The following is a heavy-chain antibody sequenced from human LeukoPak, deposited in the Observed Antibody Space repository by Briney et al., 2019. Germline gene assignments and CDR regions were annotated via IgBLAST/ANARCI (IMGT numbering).Heavy chain of an antibody. D-gene: IGHD5-24*01. V-gene: IGHV4-39*01. Sequence: SETLSLTCTVSGGSISSSNYYWDWIRQPPGKGLEWIGTIYYSGSTYYNPSLKSRVTISVDTSRNQFSLKLTSVTAADTAVYYCARRRESRNWFDPWGQGTLVTVSS. CDR2: IYYSGST. J-gene: IGHJ5*02. CDR3: ARRRESRNWFDP. CDR1: GGSISSSNYY.